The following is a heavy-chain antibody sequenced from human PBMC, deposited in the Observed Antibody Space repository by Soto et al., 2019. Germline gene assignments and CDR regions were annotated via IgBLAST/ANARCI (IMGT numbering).Heavy chain of an antibody. Sequence: GSLRLSCAASGFTLSSTAMHWVRQAPGKGLEGVAVMSNDGSKTYYADSVKGRFTISRDNSKNTLYLQMNSLRGEDTAVYYCARPGFTWNGIGYWGEGTLVTVSS. CDR3: ARPGFTWNGIGY. CDR1: GFTLSSTA. J-gene: IGHJ4*01. D-gene: IGHD1-1*01. CDR2: MSNDGSKT. V-gene: IGHV3-30*03.